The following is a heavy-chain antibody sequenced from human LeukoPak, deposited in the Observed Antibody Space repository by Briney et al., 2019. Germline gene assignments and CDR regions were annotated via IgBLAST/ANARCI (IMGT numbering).Heavy chain of an antibody. CDR3: AKDRSIGTYYTFDH. V-gene: IGHV3-23*01. CDR1: RFTFSSYE. D-gene: IGHD1-26*01. J-gene: IGHJ4*02. Sequence: PGGSLRLSCAASRFTFSSYEMNWVRQAPGKGLEWVSSISASAAMTYYADSVKGRFTVSRDNSNNRLYLHMSGLTAADTAVYYCAKDRSIGTYYTFDHWGQGSLVTVSS. CDR2: ISASAAMT.